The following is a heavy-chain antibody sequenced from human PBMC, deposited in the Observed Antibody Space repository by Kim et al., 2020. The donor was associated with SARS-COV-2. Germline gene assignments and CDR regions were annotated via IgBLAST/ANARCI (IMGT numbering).Heavy chain of an antibody. J-gene: IGHJ6*02. CDR1: GGSISSYY. D-gene: IGHD3-10*01. Sequence: SETLSLTCTVSGGSISSYYWSWIRQPPGKGLEWIGYIYYSGSTNYNPSLKSRVTISVDTSKNQFSLKLSSVTAADTAVYYCARDRLWFGGYGMDVWGQGTTVTVSS. CDR3: ARDRLWFGGYGMDV. V-gene: IGHV4-59*13. CDR2: IYYSGST.